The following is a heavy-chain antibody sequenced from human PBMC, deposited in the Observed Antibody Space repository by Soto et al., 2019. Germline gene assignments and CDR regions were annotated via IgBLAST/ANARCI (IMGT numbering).Heavy chain of an antibody. Sequence: EVQLVESGGGLVKPGGSLRLSCAASGFTFSSYSMNWVRQAPGKGLEWVSSISSSSSYICYADSVKGRFTISRDNAKNSLYLQMNSLRAEDTAVYYCARGTIGPYDAFDIWGQGTMVTVSS. V-gene: IGHV3-21*01. J-gene: IGHJ3*02. CDR2: ISSSSSYI. CDR3: ARGTIGPYDAFDI. D-gene: IGHD3-10*01. CDR1: GFTFSSYS.